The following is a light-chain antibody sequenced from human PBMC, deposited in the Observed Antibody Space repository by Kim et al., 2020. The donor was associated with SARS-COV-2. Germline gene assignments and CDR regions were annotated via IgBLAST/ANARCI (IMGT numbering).Light chain of an antibody. CDR1: SSNLGNNY. Sequence: GLKVTISCSGSSSNLGNNYVSWYKQFPGTAPKLLIYDNNKRPSGIPDRFSGSKSGSSATLDITGLQTGDEADYYCGTWDDSLSAVIFGGGTQLTVL. CDR3: GTWDDSLSAVI. V-gene: IGLV1-51*01. J-gene: IGLJ2*01. CDR2: DNN.